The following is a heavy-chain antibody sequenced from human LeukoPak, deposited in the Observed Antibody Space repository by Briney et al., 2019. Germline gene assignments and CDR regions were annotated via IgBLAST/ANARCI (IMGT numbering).Heavy chain of an antibody. CDR1: GYTFTGYY. D-gene: IGHD4-17*01. Sequence: ASVKVSCKASGYTFTGYYMHWVRQAPGQGLEWMGWINPNSGGTNYAQKFQGRVTMTRDTSISTAYMELSRLRSDDTAVYYCARPYGDYVTNGFDPWGQGTLVTVSS. CDR3: ARPYGDYVTNGFDP. V-gene: IGHV1-2*02. CDR2: INPNSGGT. J-gene: IGHJ5*02.